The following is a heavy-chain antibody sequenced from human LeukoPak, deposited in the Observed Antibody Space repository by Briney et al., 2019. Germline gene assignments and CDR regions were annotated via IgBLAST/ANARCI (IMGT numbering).Heavy chain of an antibody. J-gene: IGHJ5*02. D-gene: IGHD2-2*01. V-gene: IGHV3-30*18. Sequence: GGSLRLSCAASGFTFSSYGMHWVRQAPGKGLEWVAVISYDGSNKYYADSVKGRFTISRDNSKNTLYLQMNSLRAEDTAVYYFAKAAGRCSSTSCLNYWFDPWGQGTLVTVSS. CDR2: ISYDGSNK. CDR1: GFTFSSYG. CDR3: AKAAGRCSSTSCLNYWFDP.